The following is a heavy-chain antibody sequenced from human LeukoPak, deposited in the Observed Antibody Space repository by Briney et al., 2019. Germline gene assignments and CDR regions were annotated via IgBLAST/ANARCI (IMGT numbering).Heavy chain of an antibody. V-gene: IGHV4-59*11. Sequence: SETLSLTCTVSGVSIKSHYWSWIRQPPEKGLEWIGYIYYSGSTNYNPSLKSRVTISVDTSKNQFSLKLRSVTAADTAVYYCVREAATDYYDSSGYYRQTEVFDAWGQGTMVTVSS. CDR3: VREAATDYYDSSGYYRQTEVFDA. D-gene: IGHD3-22*01. CDR2: IYYSGST. CDR1: GVSIKSHY. J-gene: IGHJ3*01.